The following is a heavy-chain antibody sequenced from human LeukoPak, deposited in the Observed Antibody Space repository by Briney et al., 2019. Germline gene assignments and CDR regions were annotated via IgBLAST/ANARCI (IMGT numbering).Heavy chain of an antibody. CDR2: IKQDGSEK. D-gene: IGHD6-13*01. V-gene: IGHV3-7*04. J-gene: IGHJ4*02. CDR3: TRGGYSSSWFWID. Sequence: GESLPPPCAPPEFTYRNYVVPGVREGPGGGRVSMANIKQDGSEKYYVDSLKGRFTTSRDNAKNSLYLQMNSLRAEDTAVYYCTRGGYSSSWFWIDWGQGILVTVSS. CDR1: EFTYRNYV.